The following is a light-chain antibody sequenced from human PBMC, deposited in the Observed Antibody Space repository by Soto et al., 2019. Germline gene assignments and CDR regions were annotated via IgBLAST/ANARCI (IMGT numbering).Light chain of an antibody. Sequence: QSVLTQSSSASASLGSSVKLTCSLSSGHSSYIIAWHQQQPGKAPRCLMKLEGIGSYNKGSGVPDRFSGSSSGADRCLTISNLQFEDEADYYCETWASNTWLFDGGTKLTVL. CDR3: ETWASNTWL. V-gene: IGLV4-60*02. CDR2: LEGIGSY. J-gene: IGLJ3*02. CDR1: SGHSSYI.